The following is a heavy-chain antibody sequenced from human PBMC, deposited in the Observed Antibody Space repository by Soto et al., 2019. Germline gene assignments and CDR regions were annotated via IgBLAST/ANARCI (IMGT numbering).Heavy chain of an antibody. V-gene: IGHV5-51*01. Sequence: EVQLVQSGAEVKKPGESLKISCKGSGYSFPSYWIGWVRQMPGKGLEWMGIIYPGDSDTRYSPSFQGQVTISADMSIRAAYPQGSSLKASDTAMYYCARLPGPYCSNGVWYSRGGGDAFDIWGQGTMVTVSS. CDR1: GYSFPSYW. CDR2: IYPGDSDT. J-gene: IGHJ3*02. D-gene: IGHD2-8*01. CDR3: ARLPGPYCSNGVWYSRGGGDAFDI.